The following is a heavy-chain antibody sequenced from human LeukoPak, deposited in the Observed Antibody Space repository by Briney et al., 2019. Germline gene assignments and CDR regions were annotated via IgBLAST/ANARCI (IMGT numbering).Heavy chain of an antibody. J-gene: IGHJ4*02. Sequence: GGSLRLSCAASGFTFGAYTMHWVRQSPGKGLEWVALISYDGNNEWYADSVKGRFTVSRDNSKNTLYLQMNSLRVEDTAVYYCARGHPHGWELYLDYWGQGTLVTVSS. CDR3: ARGHPHGWELYLDY. D-gene: IGHD1-26*01. CDR1: GFTFGAYT. CDR2: ISYDGNNE. V-gene: IGHV3-30*04.